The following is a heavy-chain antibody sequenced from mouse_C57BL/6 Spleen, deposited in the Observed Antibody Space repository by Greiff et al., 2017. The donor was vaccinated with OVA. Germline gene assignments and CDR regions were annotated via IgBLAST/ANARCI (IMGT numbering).Heavy chain of an antibody. CDR2: ISNGGGST. CDR3: ARQSYQGYFDV. J-gene: IGHJ1*03. Sequence: EVKVVESGGGLVQPGGSLKLSCAASGFTFSDYYMYWVRQTPEKRLEWVAYISNGGGSTYYPDTVKGRFTISRDNAKNTLYLQMSRLKSEDTAMYYCARQSYQGYFDVWGTGTTVTVSS. V-gene: IGHV5-12*01. CDR1: GFTFSDYY. D-gene: IGHD2-10*01.